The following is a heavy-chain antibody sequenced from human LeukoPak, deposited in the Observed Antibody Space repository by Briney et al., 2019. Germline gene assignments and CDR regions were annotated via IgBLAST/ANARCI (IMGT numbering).Heavy chain of an antibody. V-gene: IGHV4-38-2*01. D-gene: IGHD4-17*01. Sequence: PSETLSLTCAVRDYSISSGYSWGRVRQPPGKGLEWIANFSLSGTTYYNPSLNRRATISLDTSNNHFSLKLSSVTASATAVYCCAKTDYGDYGAFNIWGQGTMVSVSS. CDR3: AKTDYGDYGAFNI. J-gene: IGHJ3*02. CDR2: FSLSGTT. CDR1: DYSISSGYS.